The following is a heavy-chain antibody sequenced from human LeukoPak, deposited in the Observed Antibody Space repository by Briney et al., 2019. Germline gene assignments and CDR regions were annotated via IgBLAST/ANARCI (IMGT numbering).Heavy chain of an antibody. D-gene: IGHD2-2*02. CDR3: ARGDEYHYYYYYMDV. CDR1: GYTFTSYY. J-gene: IGHJ6*03. CDR2: INPSGGST. V-gene: IGHV1-46*01. Sequence: ASVKVSCKASGYTFTSYYMHWVRQAPGQGLEWMGIINPSGGSTSYAQEFQGRVTMTRDMSTSTVYMELSSLRSDDTAVYYCARGDEYHYYYYYMDVWGKGTTVTVSS.